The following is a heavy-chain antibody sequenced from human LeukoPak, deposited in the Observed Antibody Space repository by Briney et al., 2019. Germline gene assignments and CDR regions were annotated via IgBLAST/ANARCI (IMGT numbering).Heavy chain of an antibody. Sequence: PGGSLRLSCAASGFTFSIYAMSWVRQAPGKGVEWVSGIIGSAENTYYADSVKGRFTISRDNSKNTLYLQMNSLRAEDTALYYCARGSGWIIDYWGQGTLVTVSS. CDR1: GFTFSIYA. J-gene: IGHJ4*02. CDR2: IIGSAENT. D-gene: IGHD6-19*01. V-gene: IGHV3-23*01. CDR3: ARGSGWIIDY.